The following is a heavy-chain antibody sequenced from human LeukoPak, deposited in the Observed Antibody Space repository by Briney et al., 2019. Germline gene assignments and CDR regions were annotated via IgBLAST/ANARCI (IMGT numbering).Heavy chain of an antibody. CDR1: GGTFSSYA. Sequence: ASVKVSCKASGGTFSSYAISWVRQAPGQGLEWMGRIIPILGIANYAQKFQGRVTITADKSTSTAYMELSSLRSEDTAVYYCARDRTYPAVVTYDYWGQGTLVTVSS. CDR2: IIPILGIA. J-gene: IGHJ4*02. D-gene: IGHD2-21*02. CDR3: ARDRTYPAVVTYDY. V-gene: IGHV1-69*04.